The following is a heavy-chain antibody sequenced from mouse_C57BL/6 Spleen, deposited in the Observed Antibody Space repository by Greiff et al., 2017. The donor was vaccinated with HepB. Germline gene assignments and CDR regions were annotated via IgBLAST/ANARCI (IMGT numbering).Heavy chain of an antibody. CDR1: GYTFTSYW. CDR2: IDPSDSET. Sequence: VQLQQSGAELVRPGSSVKLSCKASGYTFTSYWMHWVKQRPIQGLEWIGNIDPSDSETHYNQKFKDKATLTVDKSSSTAYMQLSSLTSEDSAVYYCARTTYYGSTFAYWGQGTLVTVSA. D-gene: IGHD1-1*01. V-gene: IGHV1-52*01. CDR3: ARTTYYGSTFAY. J-gene: IGHJ3*01.